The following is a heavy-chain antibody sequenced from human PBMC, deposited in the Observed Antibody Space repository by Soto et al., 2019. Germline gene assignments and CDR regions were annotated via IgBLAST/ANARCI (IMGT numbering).Heavy chain of an antibody. D-gene: IGHD6-13*01. CDR3: ARQEAAGTAHFDY. J-gene: IGHJ4*02. CDR2: IYHSGTF. CDR1: GGSISAAGDS. V-gene: IGHV4-30-2*01. Sequence: SETLSLTCAVSGGSISAAGDSWSWIRQPPGGGLEWIGYIYHSGTFLYNPSLKTRLTMSLDRSNNQFSLKLSSVTAADTAVYYCARQEAAGTAHFDYWGQGTLVTVSS.